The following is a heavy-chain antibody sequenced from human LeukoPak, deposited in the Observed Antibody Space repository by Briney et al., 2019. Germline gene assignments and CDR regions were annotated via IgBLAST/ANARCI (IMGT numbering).Heavy chain of an antibody. Sequence: PGRSLRLFCAASGFTFSSYGMHWVRQAPGKGLEWVAVIWYDGSNKYYADSVKGRFTISRDNSKNTLYLQMNSLRAEDTAVYYCARDSIYYDFWSGYLDVWGKGTTVTVSS. CDR1: GFTFSSYG. V-gene: IGHV3-33*01. CDR3: ARDSIYYDFWSGYLDV. CDR2: IWYDGSNK. J-gene: IGHJ6*04. D-gene: IGHD3-3*01.